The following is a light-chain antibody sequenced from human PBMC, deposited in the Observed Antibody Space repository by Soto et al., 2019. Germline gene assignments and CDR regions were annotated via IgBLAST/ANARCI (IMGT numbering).Light chain of an antibody. V-gene: IGKV3-15*01. Sequence: EIVLTQSPATLSVSPGEGATLSCRASHNVNTNLAWYQQKPGQAPRLLIYGASTRATGLPGRFSGSGSGTQFTLTISSLQSEDFAVYDCQQYNNWPPFTFGPGTTVDIK. J-gene: IGKJ3*01. CDR1: HNVNTN. CDR2: GAS. CDR3: QQYNNWPPFT.